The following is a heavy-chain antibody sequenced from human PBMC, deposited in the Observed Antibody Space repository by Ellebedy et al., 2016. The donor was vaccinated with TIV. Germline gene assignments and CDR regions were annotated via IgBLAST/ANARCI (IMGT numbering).Heavy chain of an antibody. CDR1: GFTFSSYA. Sequence: GESLKISXAASGFTFSSYAMSWVRQAPGKGLEWVSAISGSGGSTYYADSVKGRFTISRDNSKNTLYLQMNSLRAEDTAVYYCASEGVTTFDYWGQGTLVTVSS. D-gene: IGHD2-21*02. J-gene: IGHJ4*02. V-gene: IGHV3-23*01. CDR2: ISGSGGST. CDR3: ASEGVTTFDY.